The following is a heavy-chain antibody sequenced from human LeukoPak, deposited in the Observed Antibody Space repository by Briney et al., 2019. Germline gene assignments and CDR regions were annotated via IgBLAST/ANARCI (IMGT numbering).Heavy chain of an antibody. CDR1: GFTFNSNS. CDR2: ISSSSSHI. V-gene: IGHV3-21*01. CDR3: ARDRHVWGSYTIDY. D-gene: IGHD3-16*01. Sequence: PGGSLRLSCAASGFTFNSNSMNWVRQAPGKGLEWVSSISSSSSHIYYADSVKGRFTISRDNAKNALYLQMNSLRAEDTAVYYCARDRHVWGSYTIDYWGQGTLVTVSS. J-gene: IGHJ4*02.